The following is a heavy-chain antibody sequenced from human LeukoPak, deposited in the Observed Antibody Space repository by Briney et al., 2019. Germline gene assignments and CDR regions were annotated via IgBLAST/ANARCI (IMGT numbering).Heavy chain of an antibody. D-gene: IGHD6-25*01. CDR3: AGAAAVSDFDI. J-gene: IGHJ3*02. CDR2: IYHSGST. Sequence: TSQTLSLTCAVSGGSISSGGYSWSWIRQPPGKGLEWIGYIYHSGSTYYNPSLKSRVTISVDRSKNQFSLKLSSVTAADTAVYYCAGAAAVSDFDIWGQGTMVTVSS. CDR1: GGSISSGGYS. V-gene: IGHV4-30-2*01.